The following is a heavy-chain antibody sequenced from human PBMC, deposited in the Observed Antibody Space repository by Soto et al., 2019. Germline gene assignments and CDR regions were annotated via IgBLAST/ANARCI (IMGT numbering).Heavy chain of an antibody. Sequence: SETLSLTCTVAGGSISSYYWSWIRQPPGKGLEWIGYIYYSGSTNYNPSLKSRVTISVDTSKNQFSLKLSSVTAADTAVYYCARDRYGMDVWGQGTTVTVSS. J-gene: IGHJ6*02. V-gene: IGHV4-59*01. CDR1: GGSISSYY. CDR2: IYYSGST. CDR3: ARDRYGMDV.